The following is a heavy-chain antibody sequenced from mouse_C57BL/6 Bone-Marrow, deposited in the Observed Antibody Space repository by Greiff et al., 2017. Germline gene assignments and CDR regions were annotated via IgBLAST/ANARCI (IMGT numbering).Heavy chain of an antibody. Sequence: VQLQQSGAELARPGASVKLSCKASGYTFTSYGIRWVKQRTGQGLEWIGVIYPRSGNTYYNEKFKGKATLTADKSSSTAYMEPRSLTSEDTAVYVCAREGYCQWYFDDWGTGTTVTVSS. V-gene: IGHV1-81*01. CDR3: AREGYCQWYFDD. D-gene: IGHD6-1*01. J-gene: IGHJ1*03. CDR2: IYPRSGNT. CDR1: GYTFTSYG.